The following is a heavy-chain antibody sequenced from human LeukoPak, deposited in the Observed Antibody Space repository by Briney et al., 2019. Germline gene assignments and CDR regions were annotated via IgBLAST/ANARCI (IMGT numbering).Heavy chain of an antibody. V-gene: IGHV3-23*01. J-gene: IGHJ4*02. Sequence: GGSLRLSCAASGFTFSSYGMSWVRQAPGKGLEWVSAISGRGGSTYYADSVKGRFTISRDNSKNTLYLQMNSLRAEDTAVYYCAKGTTFGGVIVANYFDYWGQGTLVTVSS. D-gene: IGHD3-16*02. CDR1: GFTFSSYG. CDR2: ISGRGGST. CDR3: AKGTTFGGVIVANYFDY.